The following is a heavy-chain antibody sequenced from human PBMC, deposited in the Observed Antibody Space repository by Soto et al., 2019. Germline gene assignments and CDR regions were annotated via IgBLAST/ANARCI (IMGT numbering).Heavy chain of an antibody. CDR1: GYTFTNYY. D-gene: IGHD4-4*01. Sequence: GASVKVSCKASGYTFTNYYMHWLRQAPGQGLEWMGWMNPRSGGSNYAQAFQDRVTMTRDASISTAYMERTSLRHGDTAVYFCARSDDSTSYPLDLWGPGTLVTVSS. J-gene: IGHJ5*02. V-gene: IGHV1-2*02. CDR3: ARSDDSTSYPLDL. CDR2: MNPRSGGS.